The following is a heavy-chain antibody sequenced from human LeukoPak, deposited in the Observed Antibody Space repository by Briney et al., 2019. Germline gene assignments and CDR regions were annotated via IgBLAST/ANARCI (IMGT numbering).Heavy chain of an antibody. CDR3: ARRGRGNSGYVGY. V-gene: IGHV3-30-3*01. CDR2: ISYDGSNK. D-gene: IGHD5-12*01. CDR1: GFTFSSYA. Sequence: GRSLRLSCAASGFTFSSYAMHWVRQAPGKGLEWVAVISYDGSNKYYADSVKGRFTISRDNSKNTLYLQMNSLRAEDTAVYYCARRGRGNSGYVGYWGQGTLVTVSS. J-gene: IGHJ4*02.